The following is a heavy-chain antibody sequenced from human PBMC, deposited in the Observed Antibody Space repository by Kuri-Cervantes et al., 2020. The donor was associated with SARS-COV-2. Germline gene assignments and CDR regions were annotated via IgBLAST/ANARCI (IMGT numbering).Heavy chain of an antibody. J-gene: IGHJ4*02. V-gene: IGHV3-30*02. CDR3: ARDQYGSGGMGNY. CDR1: GFTFSSYG. CDR2: IRYDGSNK. Sequence: GESLKISCAASGFTFSSYGMHWVRQAPGKGLEWVAFIRYDGSNKYYADSVKGRFTISRDNSKNTLYLQMNSLRAEDTAVYYCARDQYGSGGMGNYWGQGTLVTVSS. D-gene: IGHD3-10*01.